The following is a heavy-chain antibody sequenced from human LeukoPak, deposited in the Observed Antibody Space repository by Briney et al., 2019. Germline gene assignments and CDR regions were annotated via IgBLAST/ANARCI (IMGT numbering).Heavy chain of an antibody. D-gene: IGHD2-8*01. CDR3: VARMLYPRTKSWFDP. J-gene: IGHJ5*02. V-gene: IGHV4-34*01. CDR1: GGSFSGYY. CDR2: INHSGST. Sequence: SETLSLTCAVYGGSFSGYYWSWIRQPPGKGLEWIGEINHSGSTNYNPSLKSRVTISVDTSKNQFSLTLSSVTAADTAVYYCVARMLYPRTKSWFDPWGQGTLVTVSS.